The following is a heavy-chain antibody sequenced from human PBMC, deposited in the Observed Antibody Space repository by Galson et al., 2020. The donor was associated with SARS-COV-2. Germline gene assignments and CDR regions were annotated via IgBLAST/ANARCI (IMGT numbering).Heavy chain of an antibody. CDR1: GFTFDDYA. CDR3: AKDTGGYYDSSRGFDP. CDR2: ISWNSGSI. J-gene: IGHJ5*02. V-gene: IGHV3-9*01. Sequence: GGSLRLSCAASGFTFDDYAMNWVRQAPGKGLEWVSGISWNSGSIDYADSVKGRFTISRDNAKNSLYLQMNSLRAEDTALYYCAKDTGGYYDSSRGFDPWGQGTLVTVSS. D-gene: IGHD3-22*01.